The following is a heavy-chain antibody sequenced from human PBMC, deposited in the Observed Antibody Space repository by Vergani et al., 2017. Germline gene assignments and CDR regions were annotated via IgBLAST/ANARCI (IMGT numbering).Heavy chain of an antibody. J-gene: IGHJ5*01. CDR2: IKSDGSIT. V-gene: IGHV3-74*03. D-gene: IGHD3-9*01. CDR1: GFSFNSYW. Sequence: DVHLAESGGGFFQPGGSLRLSCSASGFSFNSYWMHWVRQVPGKGLLWVSRIKSDGSITAYADSVKGRFTISRDNAQNTLYLQMNSLRVEDTGVYYCARARCIETCYMSNWLDSWGQEPWSPSPQ. CDR3: ARARCIETCYMSNWLDS.